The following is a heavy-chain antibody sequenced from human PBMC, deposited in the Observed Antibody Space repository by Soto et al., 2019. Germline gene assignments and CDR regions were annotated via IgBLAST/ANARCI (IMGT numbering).Heavy chain of an antibody. CDR1: GGSVNSGDYY. CDR2: IFYGGTT. Sequence: KSSETLSLTCTVSGGSVNSGDYYWSWIRQSPGKGLEWIGSIFYGGTTYYNPSLQGRITISIDTSKNQFSLRLTSVTAADTALYYCARDWVHERWFDPWGQGTLVTVSS. D-gene: IGHD1-1*01. V-gene: IGHV4-30-4*01. CDR3: ARDWVHERWFDP. J-gene: IGHJ5*02.